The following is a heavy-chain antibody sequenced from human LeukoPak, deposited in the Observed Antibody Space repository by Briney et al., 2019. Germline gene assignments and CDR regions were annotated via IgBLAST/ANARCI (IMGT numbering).Heavy chain of an antibody. D-gene: IGHD2-2*01. CDR2: ISSGSGVI. J-gene: IGHJ4*02. CDR3: AGRSCSNSRCPFDS. V-gene: IGHV3-21*01. CDR1: GFTFRTYS. Sequence: GGSLRLSCAASGFTFRTYSMNWVRQAPGKGLEWVSSISSGSGVIYYADSVKGRFTISRDNAQNSLYLQMNGLGAEDTAVYYCAGRSCSNSRCPFDSWGQGTLVTVSS.